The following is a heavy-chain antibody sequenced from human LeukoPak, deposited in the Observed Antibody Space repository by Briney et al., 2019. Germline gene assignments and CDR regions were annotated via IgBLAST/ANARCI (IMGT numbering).Heavy chain of an antibody. J-gene: IGHJ3*02. CDR2: INPGGDNT. D-gene: IGHD5-24*01. V-gene: IGHV1-46*01. CDR3: ARIRSGYNDAYDI. CDR1: GYTLTNHH. Sequence: AAVKVSCKASGYTLTNHHIHWVPPAPRQGLEGMGLINPGGDNTHYAQNFQGTVTMTRDTSTNTVYMELSSLRTEDTAVYYCARIRSGYNDAYDIWGQGTMVTVSS.